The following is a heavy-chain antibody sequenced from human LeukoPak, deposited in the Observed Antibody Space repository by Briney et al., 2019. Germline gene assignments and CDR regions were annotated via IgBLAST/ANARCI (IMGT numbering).Heavy chain of an antibody. CDR3: AKGGSYRSQPYFDY. D-gene: IGHD3-16*02. CDR1: GFTFSSYS. Sequence: GGSLRLSCAASGFTFSSYSMNWVRQAPGKGLEWVSSISDSGGYTFYADSVKGRFTISRDNSKNTVYLQMNSLRAEDTAVYYCAKGGSYRSQPYFDYWGQGTPVTVSS. V-gene: IGHV3-23*01. CDR2: ISDSGGYT. J-gene: IGHJ4*02.